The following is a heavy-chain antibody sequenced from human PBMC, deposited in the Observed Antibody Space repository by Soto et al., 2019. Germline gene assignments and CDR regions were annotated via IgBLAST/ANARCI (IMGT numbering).Heavy chain of an antibody. CDR1: DFDFSSYG. CDR2: ISGSGGST. Sequence: GGSLRLSCAASDFDFSSYGIHWVRQAPGKGLEWVSAISGSGGSTYYADSVKGRFTISRDNSKNTLYLQMNSLRAEDTAVYYCATARILTGVLDYWGQGTLVTVSS. D-gene: IGHD3-9*01. CDR3: ATARILTGVLDY. V-gene: IGHV3-23*01. J-gene: IGHJ4*02.